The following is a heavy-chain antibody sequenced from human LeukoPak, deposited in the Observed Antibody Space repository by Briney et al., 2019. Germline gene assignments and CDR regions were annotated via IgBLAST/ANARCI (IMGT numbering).Heavy chain of an antibody. CDR2: IHYSGST. Sequence: PSETLSLTCTVSGGSISSYYWSWIRQPPGKGLEWIGYIHYSGSTNYNPSLKSRVTISIDASKNQSSLKLTSVTAADTAVYYCARSGSITVSGSLPYWGQGTLVTVSS. V-gene: IGHV4-59*01. J-gene: IGHJ4*02. D-gene: IGHD6-19*01. CDR1: GGSISSYY. CDR3: ARSGSITVSGSLPY.